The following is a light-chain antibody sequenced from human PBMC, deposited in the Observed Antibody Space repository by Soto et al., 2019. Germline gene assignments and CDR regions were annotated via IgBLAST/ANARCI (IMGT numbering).Light chain of an antibody. J-gene: IGKJ1*01. Sequence: DIQMTQSPSTLSASVGDRVTITCRASQSISGWLAWYQQKPGKAPKLLIYNASSLKSGVPSRFSGSGFGTEFTITISSLQPDDSATYYCQNYNQYSRTFGQGTKVEI. CDR3: QNYNQYSRT. CDR2: NAS. CDR1: QSISGW. V-gene: IGKV1-5*01.